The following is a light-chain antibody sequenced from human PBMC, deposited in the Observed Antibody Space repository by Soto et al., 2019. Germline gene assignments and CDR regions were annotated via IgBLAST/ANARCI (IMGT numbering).Light chain of an antibody. CDR3: QQSYSSWWT. CDR1: QNIKNW. V-gene: IGKV1-39*01. J-gene: IGKJ1*01. Sequence: DIQMTQSPSTLSASVGDRVTITCRASQNIKNWLAWYQQKPGKAPNLLIYAASSLQSGVPSRFSGSGSGTDFTLTISSLQREDFATYYCQQSYSSWWTFGLGTKVEIK. CDR2: AAS.